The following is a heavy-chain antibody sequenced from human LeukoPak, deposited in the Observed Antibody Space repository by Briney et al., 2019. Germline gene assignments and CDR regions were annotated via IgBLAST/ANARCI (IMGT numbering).Heavy chain of an antibody. CDR3: AKVGYSSGWYGEDY. CDR2: ISGSGGST. Sequence: PGGSLRLSCAASGFTFSSYAMSWVRQAPGKGLEWVSTISGSGGSTYYADSERGRFTISRDNSRNTLYLQMNSLRAEDTAVYYCAKVGYSSGWYGEDYWGQGTLVTVSS. CDR1: GFTFSSYA. V-gene: IGHV3-23*01. J-gene: IGHJ4*02. D-gene: IGHD6-19*01.